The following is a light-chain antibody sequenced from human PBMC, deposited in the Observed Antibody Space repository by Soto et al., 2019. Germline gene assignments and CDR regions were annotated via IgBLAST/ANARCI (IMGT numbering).Light chain of an antibody. CDR3: QQYGSSPFT. CDR1: QSVGSSY. Sequence: EIVLTQSPATLSLSPGERATLSCGASQSVGSSYLAWYQQKPGLAPRLLIYDASSRATGIPDRFSGSGSGTDFTLTISRLEPEDFALYYCQQYGSSPFTFGSGTKVDIK. CDR2: DAS. V-gene: IGKV3D-20*01. J-gene: IGKJ3*01.